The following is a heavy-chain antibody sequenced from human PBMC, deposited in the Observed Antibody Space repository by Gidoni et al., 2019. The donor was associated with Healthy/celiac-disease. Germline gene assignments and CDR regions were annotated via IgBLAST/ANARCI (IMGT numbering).Heavy chain of an antibody. CDR3: ARDRPRKYSSSSGNQLDY. CDR1: GSPFSSYA. CDR2: IIPIFGTA. J-gene: IGHJ4*02. D-gene: IGHD6-6*01. Sequence: QVQLVQSGAAVKKPGSSVKVPCQASGSPFSSYAISWVRQAPGQGLEWMGGIIPIFGTANYAQKFQGRVTITADESTSTAYMELSSLRSEDTAVYYCARDRPRKYSSSSGNQLDYWGQGTLVTVSS. V-gene: IGHV1-69*01.